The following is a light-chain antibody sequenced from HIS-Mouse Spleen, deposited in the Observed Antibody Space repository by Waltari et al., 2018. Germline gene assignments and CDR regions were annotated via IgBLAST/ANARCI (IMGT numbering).Light chain of an antibody. V-gene: IGLV1-47*01. Sequence: QSVLTQPPSASGTPGQRVTISCSGSSSNIGSNYVYCYQQLPGTAPKLLTYRNNQRPSGVPDRLSGSKSGTSASLAISGLRSEDEADYYCAAWDDSLSGPVFGGGTKLTVL. J-gene: IGLJ3*02. CDR1: SSNIGSNY. CDR3: AAWDDSLSGPV. CDR2: RNN.